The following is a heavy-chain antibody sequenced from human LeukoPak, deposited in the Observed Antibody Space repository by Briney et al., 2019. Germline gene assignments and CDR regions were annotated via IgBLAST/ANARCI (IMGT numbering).Heavy chain of an antibody. J-gene: IGHJ4*02. CDR3: ARSLGYCSGGSCYPFDC. V-gene: IGHV3-7*04. Sequence: PGGSLRLSCAASGFSFSSLWMTWVRQTPGRGLEWVANIKQDGSEIYYVDSLKGRFIISRDNAKSSLYLQMNSLRAEDTAVYYCARSLGYCSGGSCYPFDCWGQGTLVTVSS. D-gene: IGHD2-15*01. CDR1: GFSFSSLW. CDR2: IKQDGSEI.